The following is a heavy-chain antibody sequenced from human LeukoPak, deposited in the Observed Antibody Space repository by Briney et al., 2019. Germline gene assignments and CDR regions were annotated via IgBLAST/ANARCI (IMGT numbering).Heavy chain of an antibody. J-gene: IGHJ5*02. CDR3: ARDSSGWYHWFDP. Sequence: GGSLRLSCAASGFTFSSYAMSWIRQAPGKGLEWVSYISSSGSTIHYADSVKGRFTISRDNAKNSLYLQMNSLRDEDTAVYYCARDSSGWYHWFDPWGQGTLVTVSS. CDR1: GFTFSSYA. V-gene: IGHV3-11*04. D-gene: IGHD6-19*01. CDR2: ISSSGSTI.